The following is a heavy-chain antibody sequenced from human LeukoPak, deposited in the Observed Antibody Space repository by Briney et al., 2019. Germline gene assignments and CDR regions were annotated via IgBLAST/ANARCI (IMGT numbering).Heavy chain of an antibody. CDR2: ISYDGSNK. Sequence: RGSLRLSCAASGFTFSSYGMHWVRQAPGKGLEWVAVISYDGSNKYYADSVKGRFTISRDNAKNSLYLQMKSLRAEDTAVYYCARGKTSQNIVTRKTYNWFDPWGQGTLVTVSS. CDR1: GFTFSSYG. CDR3: ARGKTSQNIVTRKTYNWFDP. D-gene: IGHD2/OR15-2a*01. V-gene: IGHV3-30*03. J-gene: IGHJ5*02.